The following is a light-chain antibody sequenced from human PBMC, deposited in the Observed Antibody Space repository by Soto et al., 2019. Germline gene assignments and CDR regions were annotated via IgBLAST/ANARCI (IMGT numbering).Light chain of an antibody. CDR1: SSDVGGYNY. CDR3: SSYAGSNRDV. CDR2: EVS. J-gene: IGLJ1*01. Sequence: QSALTQPPSASGSPGQSVTISFTGTSSDVGGYNYVSWYQQHPGKAPKLMIYEVSKRPSGVPDRFSGSKSGNTASLTVSGLQAEDEADYYCSSYAGSNRDVFGTGTKVTVL. V-gene: IGLV2-8*01.